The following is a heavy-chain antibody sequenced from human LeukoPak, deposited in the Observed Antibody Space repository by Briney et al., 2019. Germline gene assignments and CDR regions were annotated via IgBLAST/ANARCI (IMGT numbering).Heavy chain of an antibody. CDR3: ARNSSSSACMDY. J-gene: IGHJ4*02. D-gene: IGHD6-6*01. CDR1: GYTFTGYY. V-gene: IGHV1-2*02. Sequence: ASVKVPCKASGYTFTGYYMHWVRQAPGQGLEWMGWINPNSGGTNYAQKFQGRVTMTRDTSISTAYMELSRLRSDDTAVYYCARNSSSSACMDYWGQGTLVTVSS. CDR2: INPNSGGT.